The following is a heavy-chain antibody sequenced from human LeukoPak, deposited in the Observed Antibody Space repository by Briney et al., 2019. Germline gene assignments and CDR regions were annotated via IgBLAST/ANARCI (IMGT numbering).Heavy chain of an antibody. CDR2: IIPIFGTA. D-gene: IGHD3-3*01. CDR3: ARIKYDFWSGYSKRYYYYYMDV. J-gene: IGHJ6*03. V-gene: IGHV1-69*13. Sequence: SVKVSCKASGGTFSSYAISWVRQAPGQGLEWMEGIIPIFGTANYAQKFQGRVTITADESTSTAYMELSSLRSEDTAVYYCARIKYDFWSGYSKRYYYYYMDVWGKGTTVTVSS. CDR1: GGTFSSYA.